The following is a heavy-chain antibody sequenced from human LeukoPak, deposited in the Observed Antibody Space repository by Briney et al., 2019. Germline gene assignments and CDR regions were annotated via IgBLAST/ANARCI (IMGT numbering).Heavy chain of an antibody. CDR3: ARVGRYCTNGVCYNMDV. D-gene: IGHD2-8*01. V-gene: IGHV4-39*01. J-gene: IGHJ6*03. CDR2: IYYSGST. CDR1: GGSISSSSYY. Sequence: SEXXSLTCTVSGGSISSSSYYWGWIRQPPGKGLEWIGSIYYSGSTYYNPSLKSRVTISVDTSKNQFSLKLSSVTAADTAVYYCARVGRYCTNGVCYNMDVWGKGTTVTVSS.